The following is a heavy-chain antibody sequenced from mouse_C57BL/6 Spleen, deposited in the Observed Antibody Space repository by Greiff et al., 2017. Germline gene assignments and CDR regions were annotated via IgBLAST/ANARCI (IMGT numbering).Heavy chain of an antibody. CDR3: ARNYYGSSYWYFDV. Sequence: QVQLQQPGAELVMPGASVKLSCKASGYTFTSYWMHWVKQRPGQGLEWIGEIDPSDSYTNYNQKFKGKSTLTVDKSSSTAYTQLSSLTSEDSAVYYCARNYYGSSYWYFDVWGTGTTVTVSS. D-gene: IGHD1-1*01. J-gene: IGHJ1*03. CDR2: IDPSDSYT. V-gene: IGHV1-69*01. CDR1: GYTFTSYW.